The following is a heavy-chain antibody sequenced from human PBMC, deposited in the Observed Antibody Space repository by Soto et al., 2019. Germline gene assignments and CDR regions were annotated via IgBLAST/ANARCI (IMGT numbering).Heavy chain of an antibody. Sequence: LETLSLTCTVSGGSISSVDYYWSLNPEAPGKGLEWIGYIYYSGSTNYNPSLKSRVTISVDTSKNQFSLKLSSVTAADTAVYYCARDPVSWFDPWGQGTLVTVS. CDR2: IYYSGST. CDR1: GGSISSVDYY. V-gene: IGHV4-61*08. CDR3: ARDPVSWFDP. J-gene: IGHJ5*02.